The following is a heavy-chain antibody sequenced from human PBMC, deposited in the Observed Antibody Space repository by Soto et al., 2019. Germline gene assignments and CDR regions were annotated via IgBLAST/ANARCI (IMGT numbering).Heavy chain of an antibody. Sequence: QVQLVESGGGVVQPGRSLRLSCAASGFTFSSYGMHWVRQAPGKGLEWVAVISYDGSNKYYADSVKGRFTISRDNSKNTLYLQMNSLRAEDTAVYYCAKDLGIRPGYYYYGMDVWGQGTTVTVSS. CDR1: GFTFSSYG. CDR3: AKDLGIRPGYYYYGMDV. J-gene: IGHJ6*02. CDR2: ISYDGSNK. D-gene: IGHD1-26*01. V-gene: IGHV3-30*18.